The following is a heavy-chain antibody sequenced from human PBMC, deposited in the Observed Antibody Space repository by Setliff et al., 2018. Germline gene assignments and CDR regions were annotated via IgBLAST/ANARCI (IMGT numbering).Heavy chain of an antibody. V-gene: IGHV4-61*09. CDR3: AKDFRLLWFGEPTMNGMDV. CDR2: IFPSGTT. Sequence: SETLSLTCLVSGDSLDSGAVYWTWIRQPAGKGLEWIGHIFPSGTTKYNPSLQSRVTISLDTSNHQFSLTLSSMTAADTAVYYCAKDFRLLWFGEPTMNGMDVWGQGTTVTVSS. D-gene: IGHD3-10*01. CDR1: GDSLDSGAVY. J-gene: IGHJ6*02.